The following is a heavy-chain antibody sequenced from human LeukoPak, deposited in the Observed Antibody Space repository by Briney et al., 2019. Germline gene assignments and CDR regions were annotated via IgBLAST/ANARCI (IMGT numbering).Heavy chain of an antibody. V-gene: IGHV4-59*12. CDR2: IYYSGST. J-gene: IGHJ5*02. CDR3: ARSTMVNTATGWFDP. CDR1: GGSISSYY. D-gene: IGHD4/OR15-4a*01. Sequence: SETLSLTYTVSGGSISSYYWSWIRQPPGKGLEWIGYIYYSGSTNYNPSLKSRVTMSVDTSKNHMSLKLSSVTAADTAMYYCARSTMVNTATGWFDPWGQGTLVTVSS.